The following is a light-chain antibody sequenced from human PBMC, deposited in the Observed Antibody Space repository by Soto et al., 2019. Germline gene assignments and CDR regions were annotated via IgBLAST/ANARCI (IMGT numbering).Light chain of an antibody. Sequence: EIVLTQSPGTLSLSPGERATLSCRASQSVSASQLAWYQQKPAQAPRLLIFAASIRAAGIPDRFSGSGSGTDFTLTISRLEPEDFAVYYCQQYAASPPCTFGQGTKVEIK. V-gene: IGKV3-20*01. CDR2: AAS. CDR3: QQYAASPPCT. J-gene: IGKJ1*01. CDR1: QSVSASQ.